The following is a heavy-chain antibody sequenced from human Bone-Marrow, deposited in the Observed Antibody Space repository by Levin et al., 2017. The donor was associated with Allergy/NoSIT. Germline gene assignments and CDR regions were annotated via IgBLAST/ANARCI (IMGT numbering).Heavy chain of an antibody. J-gene: IGHJ2*01. V-gene: IGHV3-30-3*01. CDR2: ISYDGSNK. CDR3: ARDWGMVRGVMWYFDL. CDR1: GFTFSSYA. D-gene: IGHD3-10*01. Sequence: AGGSLRLSCAASGFTFSSYAMHWVRQAPGKGLEWVAVISYDGSNKYYADSVKGRFTISRDNSKNTLYLQMNSLRAEDTAVYYCARDWGMVRGVMWYFDLWGRGTLVTVSS.